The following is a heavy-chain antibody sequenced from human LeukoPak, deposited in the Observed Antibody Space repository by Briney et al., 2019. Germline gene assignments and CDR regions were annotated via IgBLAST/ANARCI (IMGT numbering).Heavy chain of an antibody. J-gene: IGHJ4*02. V-gene: IGHV3-23*01. CDR1: GFTFSSYA. CDR2: ISGSANST. D-gene: IGHD6-13*01. Sequence: GRSLSLSCAASGFTFSSYAMTWVRQAPGKGLQWVSSISGSANSTYVADSVKGWFTISRDNSKNTLYLQMNNLRADDTAVYYCARDPRGSGWYGFFDSWGQGTLVTVSS. CDR3: ARDPRGSGWYGFFDS.